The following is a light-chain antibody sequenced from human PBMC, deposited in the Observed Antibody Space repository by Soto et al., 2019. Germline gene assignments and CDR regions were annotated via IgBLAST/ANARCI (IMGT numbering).Light chain of an antibody. Sequence: EIVLTQSPGTLSLSPGERATLSCRASQSVSNNYLAWYQQKPGQAPRLLIWGASNRATGIPDRFSGSGSGTDFTLTISRLEPEDFAVYYCQQYGSSLLTLGGGTKVDIK. J-gene: IGKJ4*01. CDR1: QSVSNNY. CDR3: QQYGSSLLT. V-gene: IGKV3-20*01. CDR2: GAS.